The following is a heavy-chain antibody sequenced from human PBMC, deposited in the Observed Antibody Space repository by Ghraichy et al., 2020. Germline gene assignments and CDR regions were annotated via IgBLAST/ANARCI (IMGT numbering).Heavy chain of an antibody. V-gene: IGHV4-39*01. CDR1: GDSIRSRDYY. J-gene: IGHJ4*02. CDR2: IYYSGGT. Sequence: SQTLSLTCSVSGDSIRSRDYYWGWIRQPPGKGLEWIGTIYYSGGTYYNPSLRSRVTITGDTSKNQFSLKLNSVTAADTAVYYCARHDRDVRYSSGWSPFDYWGQGTLVTVSS. D-gene: IGHD6-19*01. CDR3: ARHDRDVRYSSGWSPFDY.